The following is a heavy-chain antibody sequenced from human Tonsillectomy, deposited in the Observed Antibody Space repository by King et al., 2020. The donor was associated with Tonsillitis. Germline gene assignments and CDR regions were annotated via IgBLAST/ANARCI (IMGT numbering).Heavy chain of an antibody. J-gene: IGHJ4*02. CDR2: ISGSGGTT. CDR1: GFTFSSYA. V-gene: IGHV3-23*04. CDR3: AKEIYDFWSGYYGGADY. D-gene: IGHD3-3*01. Sequence: VQLVESGGGLVQPGGSLRLSCSASGFTFSSYAMSWFRQAPGKGLEWVSVISGSGGTTYSADSGKGRFTISRDNSKNTLYLQMNSLGAEDTAIYYCAKEIYDFWSGYYGGADYWGQGTLVTVSS.